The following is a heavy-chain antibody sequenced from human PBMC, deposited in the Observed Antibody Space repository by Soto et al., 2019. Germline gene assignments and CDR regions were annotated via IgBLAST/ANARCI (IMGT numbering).Heavy chain of an antibody. V-gene: IGHV4-59*01. CDR1: GGSISSYY. D-gene: IGHD2-15*01. CDR3: ARAIVVVVAANPDAFDI. CDR2: IYYSGST. Sequence: SETLSLTCTVSGGSISSYYWSWIRQPPGKGLEWIGYIYYSGSTNYNPSLKSRVTISVDTSKNQFSLKLSSVTAADTAGYYCARAIVVVVAANPDAFDIWGQGTMVTVSS. J-gene: IGHJ3*02.